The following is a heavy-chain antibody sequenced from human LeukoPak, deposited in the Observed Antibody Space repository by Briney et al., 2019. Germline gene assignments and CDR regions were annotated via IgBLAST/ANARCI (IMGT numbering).Heavy chain of an antibody. Sequence: PGGSLRLSCAASGFTFSDHYMIWIRQAPGKGLEWVSYINSGSTFINYGDSVKGRFTISRDNAKNSLFLQMNSLRDEDTAVYYCARYPPALRSNDYWGQGALVTVSS. D-gene: IGHD4/OR15-4a*01. CDR3: ARYPPALRSNDY. V-gene: IGHV3-11*06. CDR1: GFTFSDHY. J-gene: IGHJ4*02. CDR2: INSGSTFI.